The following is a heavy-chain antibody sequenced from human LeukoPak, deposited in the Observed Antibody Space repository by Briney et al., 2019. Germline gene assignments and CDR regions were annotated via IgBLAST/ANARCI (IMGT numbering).Heavy chain of an antibody. J-gene: IGHJ4*02. V-gene: IGHV3-21*01. Sequence: GGSLRLSCAASGFTFSSYSMNWVRQAPGKGLEWVSSINSSSSYIYYADSVKGRFTISRDNAKNSLYLQMNSLRAEDTAVYYCARDLRAYCGGDCPFDYWGQGTLVTVSS. CDR2: INSSSSYI. D-gene: IGHD2-21*01. CDR1: GFTFSSYS. CDR3: ARDLRAYCGGDCPFDY.